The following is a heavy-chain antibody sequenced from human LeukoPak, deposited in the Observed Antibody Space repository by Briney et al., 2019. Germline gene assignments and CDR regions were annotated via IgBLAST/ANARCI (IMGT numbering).Heavy chain of an antibody. V-gene: IGHV3-11*01. Sequence: PGGSLRLSCAASGFTFSDYYMSWIRQAPGKGLEWVSYISSSGSTIYYADSVKGRFTISRDNAKNSLYLQMNSLRAEDTAVYYCGYSGSYPYYMDVWGKGTTVTVSS. CDR3: GYSGSYPYYMDV. J-gene: IGHJ6*03. CDR1: GFTFSDYY. CDR2: ISSSGSTI. D-gene: IGHD1-26*01.